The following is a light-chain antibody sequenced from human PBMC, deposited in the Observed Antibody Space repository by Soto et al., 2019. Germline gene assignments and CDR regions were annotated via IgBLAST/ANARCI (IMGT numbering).Light chain of an antibody. CDR3: SSYTSISTPYV. J-gene: IGLJ1*01. CDR1: SSDVGGYNY. Sequence: QSVLTQPASVSGSPGQSITISCTGTSSDVGGYNYVSWYQQHPGKAPKLMIYDVSNRPSGVSNRFSGSKSGNTASLTISGLQAEDEADYYCSSYTSISTPYVFGTGTKVTDL. V-gene: IGLV2-14*01. CDR2: DVS.